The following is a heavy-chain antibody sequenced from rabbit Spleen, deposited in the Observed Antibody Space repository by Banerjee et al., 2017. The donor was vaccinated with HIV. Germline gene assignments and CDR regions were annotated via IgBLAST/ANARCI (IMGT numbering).Heavy chain of an antibody. CDR3: ARDGAGGSYFAL. V-gene: IGHV1S7*01. Sequence: QLEESAGVLVQPGGSLKLSCKASGFTLSSYYMNWVRQAPGKGLEWIGYIDPVFGISYYANWVSGRFSISRENAQNTVFLQMTSLTAADTATYFCARDGAGGSYFALWGPGTLVTVS. CDR2: IDPVFGIS. J-gene: IGHJ4*01. D-gene: IGHD8-1*01. CDR1: GFTLSSYY.